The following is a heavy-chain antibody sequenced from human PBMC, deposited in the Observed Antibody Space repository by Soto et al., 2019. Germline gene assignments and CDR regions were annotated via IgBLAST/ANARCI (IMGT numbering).Heavy chain of an antibody. CDR2: IYWDEDK. J-gene: IGHJ4*02. Sequence: QITLKESGPTLVKPTQTLTLTCTFSGFSLRIPGGAVGGIRQPPGKALEWLALIYWDEDKRYSPSLKRRLTITKDTSKNQVVLTMTNMDPVDTATYYCALDVLPNFDWLYTWGQGILVTVSS. V-gene: IGHV2-5*02. CDR1: GFSLRIPGGA. D-gene: IGHD3-9*01. CDR3: ALDVLPNFDWLYT.